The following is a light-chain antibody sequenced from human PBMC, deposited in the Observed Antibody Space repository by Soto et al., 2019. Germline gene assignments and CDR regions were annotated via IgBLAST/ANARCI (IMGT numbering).Light chain of an antibody. CDR1: QSFSINY. J-gene: IGKJ5*01. CDR2: GAS. CDR3: QHYGSSQIT. V-gene: IGKV3-20*01. Sequence: EIVLTQSPGTVSSSPGDTATLTCRASQSFSINYLAWYQQIPGQAPRLLIFGASNRATGIPDRFSVSGSGTDFSLTISRLEPEDFAVYFCQHYGSSQITFGQGTRLEIK.